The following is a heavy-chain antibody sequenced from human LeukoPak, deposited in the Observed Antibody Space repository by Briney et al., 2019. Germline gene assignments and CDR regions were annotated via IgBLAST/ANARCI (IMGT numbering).Heavy chain of an antibody. D-gene: IGHD2-8*01. CDR1: GFSFRDYG. CDR3: ARGPTNGQAFDY. V-gene: IGHV3-30*02. J-gene: IGHJ4*02. Sequence: GGSLRLSCTTSGFSFRDYGMHWVRQASGKGLELVAFIQYDGNNIYYADSVKGRFAISRDNAKNSLYLQMDSLRAEDTAVYYCARGPTNGQAFDYWGQGTLVSVSS. CDR2: IQYDGNNI.